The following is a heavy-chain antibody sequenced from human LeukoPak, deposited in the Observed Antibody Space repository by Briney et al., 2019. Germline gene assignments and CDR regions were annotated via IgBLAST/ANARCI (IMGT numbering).Heavy chain of an antibody. J-gene: IGHJ5*02. D-gene: IGHD3-16*01. CDR2: INHSGST. CDR3: ARRRGCYYNNWFDP. CDR1: GGSFRGYY. V-gene: IGHV4-34*01. Sequence: SETLSLTCAVYGGSFRGYYWSWIRQPPGKGLEWIGEINHSGSTNYNPSLKSRVTISVDTYKNQFSLKLSSVTAADTAVYYCARRRGCYYNNWFDPWGQGTLVTVSS.